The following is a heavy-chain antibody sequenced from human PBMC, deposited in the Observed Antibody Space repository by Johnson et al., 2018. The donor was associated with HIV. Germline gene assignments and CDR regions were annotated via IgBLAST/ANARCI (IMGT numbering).Heavy chain of an antibody. CDR3: ARVGAVGDGISLGAFDI. CDR2: ISFDGSNK. CDR1: GFTFSSYA. V-gene: IGHV3-30*14. D-gene: IGHD3-10*01. J-gene: IGHJ3*02. Sequence: QEQLVESGGGVVQPGRSLRLSCAASGFTFSSYAMHWVRQAPGKGLEWVAVISFDGSNKYYADSVKGRFTISRENAKNSLYLQMHSLRAGDTAVYYCARVGAVGDGISLGAFDIWGQGTMVTVSS.